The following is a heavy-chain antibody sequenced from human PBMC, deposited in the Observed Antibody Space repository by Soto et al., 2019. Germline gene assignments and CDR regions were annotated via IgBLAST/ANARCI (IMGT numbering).Heavy chain of an antibody. V-gene: IGHV3-9*01. CDR2: ISWNSGSI. J-gene: IGHJ3*02. D-gene: IGHD5-12*01. CDR1: GFTFDDYA. Sequence: PGGSLRLSCAASGFTFDDYAMHWVRQAPGKGLEWVSGISWNSGSIGYADSVKGRFTISRDNAKNSLYLQMNSLRAEDTALYYCAKDIRYSGSRVIAFDIWGQGTMVTVSS. CDR3: AKDIRYSGSRVIAFDI.